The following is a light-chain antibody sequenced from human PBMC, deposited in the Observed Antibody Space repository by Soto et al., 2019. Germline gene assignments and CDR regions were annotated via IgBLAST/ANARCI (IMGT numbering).Light chain of an antibody. Sequence: EVLLKQAPVTLSLSPRATSSVARRPTQSFRALLVGYQQKRGQAPRLLIYDAYNRASGIPARFSGSGSGTDFTLTSSSLEHEDSAVYYCPQRHMWPITFGPGTRLEIK. CDR2: DAY. V-gene: IGKV3-11*01. CDR3: PQRHMWPIT. J-gene: IGKJ5*01. CDR1: QSFRAL.